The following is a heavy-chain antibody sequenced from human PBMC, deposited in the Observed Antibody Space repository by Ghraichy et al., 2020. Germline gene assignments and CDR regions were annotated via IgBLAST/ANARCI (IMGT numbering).Heavy chain of an antibody. Sequence: GGSPRLSCVGSGFTFNIYWMFWVRQTPDKGLEWVANINKDGSESDYVDSVKGRFTISRDNAKNSLYLQMNSLRVEDTAVYYCARDLSVASVEYGVLAVWGQGTLVTVSS. D-gene: IGHD2/OR15-2a*01. CDR2: INKDGSES. CDR3: ARDLSVASVEYGVLAV. V-gene: IGHV3-7*03. J-gene: IGHJ4*02. CDR1: GFTFNIYW.